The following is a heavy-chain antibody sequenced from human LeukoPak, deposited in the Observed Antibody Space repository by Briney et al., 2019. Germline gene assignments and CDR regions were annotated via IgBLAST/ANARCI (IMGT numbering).Heavy chain of an antibody. V-gene: IGHV1-18*01. CDR3: ARDRDYDFWSGYYYFDY. CDR1: GYTFTSYG. J-gene: IGHJ4*02. Sequence: ASVKVSCKASGYTFTSYGISWVRQAPGQGLEWMGWISAYNGNTNYAQKLQGRVTMTTDTSTSTAYMELRSLRSDDTAVYYCARDRDYDFWSGYYYFDYWGQGTLVTVSS. D-gene: IGHD3-3*01. CDR2: ISAYNGNT.